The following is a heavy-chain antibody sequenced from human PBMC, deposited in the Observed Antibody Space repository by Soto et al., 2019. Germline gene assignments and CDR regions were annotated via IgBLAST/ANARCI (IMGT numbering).Heavy chain of an antibody. V-gene: IGHV4-30-2*01. CDR2: NYHEGST. J-gene: IGHJ5*02. Sequence: QLQLQESGSGQVKPSQTLSLTCAVSGGSIITGDFSWNWIRQPPGKGLEWVGYNYHEGSTYYNPSLKGRATISVDRSKNYFSLKLSAVTAADTGVYFCARGRSTSGYPNFDPWGQGTLVTVSS. D-gene: IGHD3-22*01. CDR3: ARGRSTSGYPNFDP. CDR1: GGSIITGDFS.